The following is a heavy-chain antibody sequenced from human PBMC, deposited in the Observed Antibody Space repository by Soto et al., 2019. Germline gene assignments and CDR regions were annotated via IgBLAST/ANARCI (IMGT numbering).Heavy chain of an antibody. CDR2: INTNTGNP. V-gene: IGHV7-4-1*01. CDR3: ASADGSSWYSDAFDI. CDR1: GYTFTSYA. J-gene: IGHJ3*02. D-gene: IGHD6-13*01. Sequence: GASVKVSCKASGYTFTSYAMNWVRQAPGQGLEWMGWINTNTGNPTYAQGFTGRFVFSLDTSVSTAYLQICSLKAEDTAVYYCASADGSSWYSDAFDIWGQGTMVTVSS.